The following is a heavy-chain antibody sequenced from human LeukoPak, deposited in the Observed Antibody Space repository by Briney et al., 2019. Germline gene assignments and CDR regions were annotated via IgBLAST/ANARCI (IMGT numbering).Heavy chain of an antibody. J-gene: IGHJ4*02. CDR1: GFTFSSYA. D-gene: IGHD3-10*01. CDR3: SKYSSRITMVRGVTFDY. CDR2: ISGSGCST. Sequence: GGSLRLSCAASGFTFSSYAMSWVRQAPGKGLEWVSAISGSGCSTYYADSVKGRFTISRDNSKNTLYLQMNSLRAEDTAVYYCSKYSSRITMVRGVTFDYWGQGTLVTVSS. V-gene: IGHV3-23*01.